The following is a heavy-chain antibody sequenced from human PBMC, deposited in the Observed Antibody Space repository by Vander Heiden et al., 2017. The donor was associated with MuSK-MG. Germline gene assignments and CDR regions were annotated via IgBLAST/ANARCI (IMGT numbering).Heavy chain of an antibody. V-gene: IGHV4-34*01. CDR3: ARGGKQQLVRSWYFDL. J-gene: IGHJ2*01. CDR2: INHSGST. D-gene: IGHD6-13*01. CDR1: GGSFSGSF. Sequence: QVQLQQWGAGLLKPSETLSLTCAVYGGSFSGSFWSWIRQPPGKGLEWIGEINHSGSTNYNPSIKSRVTILVDTSKNQFSLKLSSVTAADTAVYYCARGGKQQLVRSWYFDLWGRGTLVTVSS.